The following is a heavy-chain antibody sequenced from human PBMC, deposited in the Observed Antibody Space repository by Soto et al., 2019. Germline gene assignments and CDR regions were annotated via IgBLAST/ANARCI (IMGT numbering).Heavy chain of an antibody. CDR3: ARSIQLLSSAMGV. J-gene: IGHJ6*02. CDR1: GYRFNAFW. V-gene: IGHV5-51*01. Sequence: HGESLKISCKASGYRFNAFWIAWVRQTPGKGLEWMGTIYPGDSDIRYSPSSQGQVTISADKSITTAYLQWNSLKASDSGIYYCARSIQLLSSAMGVWCQGPTVTVSS. CDR2: IYPGDSDI. D-gene: IGHD2-15*01.